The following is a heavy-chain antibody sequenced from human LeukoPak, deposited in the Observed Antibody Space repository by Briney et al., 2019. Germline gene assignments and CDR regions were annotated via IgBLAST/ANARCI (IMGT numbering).Heavy chain of an antibody. V-gene: IGHV3-7*03. J-gene: IGHJ4*02. Sequence: GGSLRLSCAASGFMFSSNWMSWVRLAPGKGLEWVANIEEDGTETYYVDSVKGRFTISRDNAKNSLYLQMNSLRVEDTAVYYCAREGRSLQTYWGQGTLVTVSS. D-gene: IGHD5-24*01. CDR2: IEEDGTET. CDR3: AREGRSLQTY. CDR1: GFMFSSNW.